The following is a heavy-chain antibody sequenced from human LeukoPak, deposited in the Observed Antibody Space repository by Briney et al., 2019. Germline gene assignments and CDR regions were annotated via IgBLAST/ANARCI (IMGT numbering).Heavy chain of an antibody. V-gene: IGHV4-39*01. CDR1: GGSISSRSAC. CDR2: ICYSGST. Sequence: PSETLSLTCTVSGGSISSRSACWGWIRQPPRKGLEWIGTICYSGSTYYTPSLKSRVTISVDTSKIQFSLKLSSVTAPDTAVYYCARVVMTGRIYYFDYWGQGTLVTVSS. J-gene: IGHJ4*02. D-gene: IGHD2-21*02. CDR3: ARVVMTGRIYYFDY.